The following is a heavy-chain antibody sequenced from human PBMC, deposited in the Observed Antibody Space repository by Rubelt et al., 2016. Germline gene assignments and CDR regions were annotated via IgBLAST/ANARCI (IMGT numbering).Heavy chain of an antibody. CDR1: GGSISSSSYY. V-gene: IGHV4-39*07. CDR2: IYYSGGT. CDR3: ARHLRSGSGYYSPVVY. Sequence: QLQLQESGPGLVKPSETLSLTCTVSGGSISSSSYYWGWIRQPPGKGLEWIGSIYYSGGTYYNPSLKSRVTISVDTSKTRFSLRRSSGTAADTAVYYCARHLRSGSGYYSPVVYWGQGTLVTVSS. D-gene: IGHD3-22*01. J-gene: IGHJ4*02.